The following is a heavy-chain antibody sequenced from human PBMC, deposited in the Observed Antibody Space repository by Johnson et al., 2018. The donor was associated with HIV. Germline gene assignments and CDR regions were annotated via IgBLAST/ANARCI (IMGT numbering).Heavy chain of an antibody. CDR3: AKVDTAMVNAFDI. Sequence: QVQLVESGGGVVQPGRSLRLSCAASGFTFSSYGMHWVRQAPGKGLEWVAVISYAGSNEYYADSVKGRFTLSRDNSKDTLYLQMNSLRREDTAVYSCAKVDTAMVNAFDIWGQGTMVTVSS. CDR1: GFTFSSYG. CDR2: ISYAGSNE. D-gene: IGHD5-18*01. J-gene: IGHJ3*02. V-gene: IGHV3-30*18.